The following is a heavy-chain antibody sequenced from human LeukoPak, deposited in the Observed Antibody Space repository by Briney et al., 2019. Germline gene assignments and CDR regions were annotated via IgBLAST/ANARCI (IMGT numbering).Heavy chain of an antibody. J-gene: IGHJ3*02. D-gene: IGHD3-22*01. Sequence: GASVKVSCKASGYTFTSYYMHWVRQAPGQGLEWMGIINPSGGSTSYAQKFQGRVTMTRDMSTSTVYMELSSLRSEDTAVYCCAGDSSGYRDAFDIWGQGTMVTVSS. CDR2: INPSGGST. CDR1: GYTFTSYY. V-gene: IGHV1-46*01. CDR3: AGDSSGYRDAFDI.